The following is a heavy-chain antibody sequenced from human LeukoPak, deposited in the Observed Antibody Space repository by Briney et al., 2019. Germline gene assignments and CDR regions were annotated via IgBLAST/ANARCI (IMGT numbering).Heavy chain of an antibody. V-gene: IGHV5-51*01. CDR1: GYSFTSYW. J-gene: IGHJ4*02. Sequence: GESLKISCKGSGYSFTSYWIGWVRQMPGKGLEWMGIIYPGDSDTRYSPSFQGQVTISAHKSISTAYLQWSSLKASDTAMYYCARHRVEMATITVIDYWGQGTLVTVSS. D-gene: IGHD5-24*01. CDR2: IYPGDSDT. CDR3: ARHRVEMATITVIDY.